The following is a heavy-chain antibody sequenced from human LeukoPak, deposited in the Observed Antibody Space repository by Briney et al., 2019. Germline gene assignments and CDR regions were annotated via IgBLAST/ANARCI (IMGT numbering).Heavy chain of an antibody. V-gene: IGHV3-23*01. Sequence: PGGSLRLSCAASGFTFNSYGMHWVRQAPGKGLEWVSAISGSDGSTYYADSVKGRFTISRDNSKNTLYLQMNSLRAEDTAVYYCAKATGYSSSWFFYWGQGTLVTVSS. CDR1: GFTFNSYG. CDR2: ISGSDGST. D-gene: IGHD6-13*01. J-gene: IGHJ4*02. CDR3: AKATGYSSSWFFY.